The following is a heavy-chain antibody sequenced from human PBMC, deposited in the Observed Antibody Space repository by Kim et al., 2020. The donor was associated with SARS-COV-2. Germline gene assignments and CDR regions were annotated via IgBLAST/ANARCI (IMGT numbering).Heavy chain of an antibody. Sequence: DYAAPVKCRFTISRDDSKNTLYLQMNSLKTEDTAVYYCTTLQMATIFLDYWGQGTLVTVSS. CDR3: TTLQMATIFLDY. D-gene: IGHD5-12*01. J-gene: IGHJ4*02. V-gene: IGHV3-15*01.